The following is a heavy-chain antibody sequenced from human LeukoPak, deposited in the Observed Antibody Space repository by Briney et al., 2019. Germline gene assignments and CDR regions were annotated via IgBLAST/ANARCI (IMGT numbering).Heavy chain of an antibody. J-gene: IGHJ4*02. D-gene: IGHD3-22*01. Sequence: ASVKVSCKASGYTFTGYYMHWVRQAPGQGLEWMGWINPNSGGTNYAQKFQGRVTMTRDTSTSTVYMELSSLRSEDTAVYYCARYSSGYPDSFDYWGQGTLVTLSS. V-gene: IGHV1-2*02. CDR2: INPNSGGT. CDR1: GYTFTGYY. CDR3: ARYSSGYPDSFDY.